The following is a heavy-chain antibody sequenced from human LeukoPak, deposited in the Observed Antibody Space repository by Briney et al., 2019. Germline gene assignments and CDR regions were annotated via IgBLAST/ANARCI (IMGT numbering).Heavy chain of an antibody. J-gene: IGHJ6*03. Sequence: GASVKVSCKASGYTFTSYDINWVRQATGQGLEWMGWMNPNSGNTGYAQKFQGRVTMTRNTSISTAYMELSSLRSEDTAVYYCARSGDRMVRGVIIYDYYYYMDVWGKGTTVTISS. CDR3: ARSGDRMVRGVIIYDYYYYMDV. CDR1: GYTFTSYD. D-gene: IGHD3-10*01. V-gene: IGHV1-8*01. CDR2: MNPNSGNT.